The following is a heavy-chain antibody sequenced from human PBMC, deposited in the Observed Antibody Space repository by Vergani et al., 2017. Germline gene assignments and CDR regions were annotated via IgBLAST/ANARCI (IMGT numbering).Heavy chain of an antibody. Sequence: QITLKESGPTLVKPTQTLTLTCTFSGFSLNTRGVSVAWIRQPPGKALDWLALIYWNDDQHYSPSLNNRVTITKDTSKNQVVLTMTNMDYVDTGTYYCVYRKTECGTTGCFYPFYDYYFMDVLGKGTTVTVSS. V-gene: IGHV2-5*04. D-gene: IGHD1-7*01. CDR2: IYWNDDQ. J-gene: IGHJ6*03. CDR3: VYRKTECGTTGCFYPFYDYYFMDV. CDR1: GFSLNTRGVS.